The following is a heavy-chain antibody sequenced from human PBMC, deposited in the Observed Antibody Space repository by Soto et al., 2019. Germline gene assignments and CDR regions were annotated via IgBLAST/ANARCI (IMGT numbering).Heavy chain of an antibody. CDR3: ARSTGSGFRPGTHRFNWFDP. V-gene: IGHV1-69*01. D-gene: IGHD5-12*01. CDR1: GVTFSSFA. Sequence: QVQLVQSGAEVKQPGSSVKVSCQASGVTFSSFAISWVEPAPGQWLDWRGGIIPIFRTPNYAQNFQGRDTITADESTRSVHMELSRLRSEDTAVYYCARSTGSGFRPGTHRFNWFDPWGQGTLVTVSS. CDR2: IIPIFRTP. J-gene: IGHJ5*02.